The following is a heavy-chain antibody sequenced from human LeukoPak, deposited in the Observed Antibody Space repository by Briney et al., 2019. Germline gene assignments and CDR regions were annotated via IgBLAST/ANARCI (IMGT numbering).Heavy chain of an antibody. CDR3: AKDFGGWSNWFDP. D-gene: IGHD6-19*01. CDR2: IRYDGSNK. Sequence: GGSLRLSCAASGFTFSSYGMHWVRQAPGKGLEWVAFIRYDGSNKYYTESVKGRFTISRDNSKNTLYLQMNSLRAEDTAVHYCAKDFGGWSNWFDPWGQGTLVTVSS. J-gene: IGHJ5*02. V-gene: IGHV3-30*02. CDR1: GFTFSSYG.